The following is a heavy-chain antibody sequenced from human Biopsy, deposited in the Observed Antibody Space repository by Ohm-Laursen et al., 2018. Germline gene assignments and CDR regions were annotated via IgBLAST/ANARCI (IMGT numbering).Heavy chain of an antibody. V-gene: IGHV3-9*01. J-gene: IGHJ4*02. CDR3: ARLGELHGLWYFDF. CDR2: ISWNSGSI. Sequence: SLRLSCTASGFTFQDHATHWVRQAPGKGLEWVSGISWNSGSINYAVSVQGRFTISRDNAKNSLYLQMNSLRVEDTALYFCARLGELHGLWYFDFWGQGALVTVSS. D-gene: IGHD2-21*01. CDR1: GFTFQDHA.